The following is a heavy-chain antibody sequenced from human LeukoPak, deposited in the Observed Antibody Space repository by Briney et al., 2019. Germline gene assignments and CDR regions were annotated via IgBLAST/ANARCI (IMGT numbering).Heavy chain of an antibody. CDR2: IYYSGST. CDR3: ARDLRCSSTSCYRTFDY. Sequence: SETLSLTCTVSGGSISSGDYYWSWIRQPPGKGLEWIGYIYYSGSTYYDPSLKSRVTISVDTSKNQFSLKLSSVTAADTAVYYCARDLRCSSTSCYRTFDYWGQGTLVTVSS. D-gene: IGHD2-2*02. V-gene: IGHV4-30-4*08. CDR1: GGSISSGDYY. J-gene: IGHJ4*02.